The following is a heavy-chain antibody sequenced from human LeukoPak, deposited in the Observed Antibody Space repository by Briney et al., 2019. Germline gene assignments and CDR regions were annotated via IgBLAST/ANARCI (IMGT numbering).Heavy chain of an antibody. V-gene: IGHV3-30-3*01. J-gene: IGHJ4*02. D-gene: IGHD3-22*01. CDR2: ISFDGTNR. Sequence: GGSLRLSCAASGFTFTSHALYWVRQAPGKGLEWVAVISFDGTNRQYADSMKGRFTISRDNSKNTLYLQIDSLRPEDTAVYYCARAALFSSSWSLDYWGQGTLVIVS. CDR1: GFTFTSHA. CDR3: ARAALFSSSWSLDY.